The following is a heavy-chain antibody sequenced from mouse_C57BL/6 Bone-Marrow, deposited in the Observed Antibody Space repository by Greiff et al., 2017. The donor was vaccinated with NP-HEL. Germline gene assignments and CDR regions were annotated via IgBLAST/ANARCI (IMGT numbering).Heavy chain of an antibody. CDR1: GFNIKDDY. V-gene: IGHV14-4*01. CDR3: TILITTVVAKTD. J-gene: IGHJ2*01. Sequence: EVQGVESGAELVRPGASVKLSCTASGFNIKDDYMHWVKQRPEQGLEWIGWIDPENGDTGYASKFQGKATITADTSSNTAYLQLSSLTSEDTAVYYCTILITTVVAKTDWGQGTTLTVSS. CDR2: IDPENGDT. D-gene: IGHD1-1*01.